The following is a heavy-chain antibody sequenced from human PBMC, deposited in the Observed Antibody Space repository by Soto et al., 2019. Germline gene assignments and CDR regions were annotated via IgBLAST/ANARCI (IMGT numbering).Heavy chain of an antibody. CDR3: ARGISMKVMSQKDATDKYHFDS. J-gene: IGHJ4*02. D-gene: IGHD3-22*01. CDR2: VNHRGST. Sequence: QVQLQQWGAGLLKPSETLSLTCAVYGGSFSDHYWSWIRQPPGKGLEWIGEVNHRGSTNYNPSLKSRVTISADTSKNQFSLKLRSVTAADAAVYYCARGISMKVMSQKDATDKYHFDSWGQGTLVTVSS. V-gene: IGHV4-34*01. CDR1: GGSFSDHY.